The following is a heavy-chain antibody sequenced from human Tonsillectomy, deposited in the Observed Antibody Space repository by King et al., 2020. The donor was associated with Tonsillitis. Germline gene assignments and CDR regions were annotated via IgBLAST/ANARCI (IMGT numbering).Heavy chain of an antibody. D-gene: IGHD3-22*01. CDR2: IYPGDSDT. J-gene: IGHJ3*02. CDR3: ARLQEYYYDSSGYTGGFDI. Sequence: QLVQSGAEVEKPGESLKISCKGSGYSFTSYWIGWVRQMPGKGLEWMGIIYPGDSDTRYSPSFQGQVTISADKSISTAYLQWSSLKASDTAMYYCARLQEYYYDSSGYTGGFDIWGQGTMVTVSS. V-gene: IGHV5-51*01. CDR1: GYSFTSYW.